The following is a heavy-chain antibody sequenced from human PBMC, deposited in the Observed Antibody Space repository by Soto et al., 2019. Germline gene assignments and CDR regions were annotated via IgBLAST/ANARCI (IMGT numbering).Heavy chain of an antibody. Sequence: QVQLVQSGAEMREPGSAVRVSCKSSGGTFNMYAMNWVRQAPGQGLEWMAGIIPIFDTPRYSQQFQGRVTITVDESTSTAYMELTRLRAEDTAIYYCARSIGSGGVIGGFDYWGQGTLVTVAS. D-gene: IGHD3-16*02. CDR3: ARSIGSGGVIGGFDY. CDR1: GGTFNMYA. V-gene: IGHV1-69*01. J-gene: IGHJ4*02. CDR2: IIPIFDTP.